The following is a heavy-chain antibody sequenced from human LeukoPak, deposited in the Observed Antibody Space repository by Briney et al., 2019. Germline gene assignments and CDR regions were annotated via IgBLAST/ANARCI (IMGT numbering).Heavy chain of an antibody. Sequence: GASVKVSCKASGYTFTSYGISWVRQAPGQGLEWMGWISAYNGNTNYAQKLQGRVTMTTDTSTSTAYMELRSLRSDDTAVYYCARVHDLYGSSWYYFDYWGQGTLVTVSS. CDR3: ARVHDLYGSSWYYFDY. V-gene: IGHV1-18*01. J-gene: IGHJ4*02. CDR2: ISAYNGNT. D-gene: IGHD6-13*01. CDR1: GYTFTSYG.